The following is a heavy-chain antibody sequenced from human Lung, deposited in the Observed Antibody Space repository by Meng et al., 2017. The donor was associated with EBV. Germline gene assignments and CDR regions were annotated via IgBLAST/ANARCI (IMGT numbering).Heavy chain of an antibody. J-gene: IGHJ4*02. CDR2: ISGSGGST. V-gene: IGHV3-23*01. D-gene: IGHD1-1*01. Sequence: EVQLXXXXXGLVXAXXXVRLXXXASGFTFSSYAMSWVRQAPGKGLEWVSAISGSGGSTYYADSVKGRFTISRDNSKNTLYLQMNSLRAEDTAVYYCAKEWGETGLRDDYWGQGTLVTVSS. CDR3: AKEWGETGLRDDY. CDR1: GFTFSSYA.